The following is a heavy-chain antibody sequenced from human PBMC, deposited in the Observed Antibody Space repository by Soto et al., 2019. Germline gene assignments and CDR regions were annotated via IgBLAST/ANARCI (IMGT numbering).Heavy chain of an antibody. D-gene: IGHD3-16*01. J-gene: IGHJ4*02. Sequence: EVQLLDSGGGLVQPGGSLRLSCAASGFTFSNYAMTWVRQGPGKGLEWVSGISGSGGRSYYADSVKGRFTIARDNSKGTLYLQMNSLRAEDTAVYYCAKAYFVWSSEQPYYFDYWGQGNLVTVSS. V-gene: IGHV3-23*01. CDR1: GFTFSNYA. CDR3: AKAYFVWSSEQPYYFDY. CDR2: ISGSGGRS.